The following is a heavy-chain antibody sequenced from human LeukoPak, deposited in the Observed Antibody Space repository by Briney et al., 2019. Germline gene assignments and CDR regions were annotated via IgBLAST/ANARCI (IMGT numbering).Heavy chain of an antibody. CDR3: ARDGPQYGYYYMDV. V-gene: IGHV4-59*01. Sequence: PSETLSLTCTVSGGSISSYYWSWIRQPPGKGLEWIGYIYYSGSTNYNPSLKSRVTISVDTSKNQFSLKLSSVTAADTAVYYCARDGPQYGYYYMDVWGKGTTVTISS. CDR2: IYYSGST. CDR1: GGSISSYY. J-gene: IGHJ6*03. D-gene: IGHD4-17*01.